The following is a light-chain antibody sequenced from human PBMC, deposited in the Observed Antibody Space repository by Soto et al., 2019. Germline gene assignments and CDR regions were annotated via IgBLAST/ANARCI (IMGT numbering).Light chain of an antibody. J-gene: IGKJ3*01. CDR2: DGS. V-gene: IGKV1-5*01. CDR1: QSINNL. Sequence: DVQMTQSPSTLSASVGDRVTITCRASQSINNLLAWYQEKPGKAPKFLIYDGSTLESGVPSRFSGSGSGTEFTLTISSLQPEDFATYYCQQYDSYPLTFGTGTNVDI. CDR3: QQYDSYPLT.